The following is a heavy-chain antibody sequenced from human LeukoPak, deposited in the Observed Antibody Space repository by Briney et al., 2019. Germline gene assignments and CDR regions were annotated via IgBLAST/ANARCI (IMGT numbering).Heavy chain of an antibody. CDR3: TKGPSGIAVAGSPKYFQH. Sequence: GGSLRLSCAASGFTFDDYAMHWVRQAPGKGLEWVSGISWNSGSIDYADSVKGRFTISRDNAKNSLYLQMNSLRAEDTALYYCTKGPSGIAVAGSPKYFQHWGQGTLVTVSS. CDR2: ISWNSGSI. J-gene: IGHJ1*01. CDR1: GFTFDDYA. V-gene: IGHV3-9*01. D-gene: IGHD6-19*01.